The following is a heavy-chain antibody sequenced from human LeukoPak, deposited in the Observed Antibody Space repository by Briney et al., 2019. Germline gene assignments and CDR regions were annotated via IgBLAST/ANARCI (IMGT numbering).Heavy chain of an antibody. CDR3: ARDSASLWFGELSGWFAP. CDR1: GFTFSSYS. V-gene: IGHV3-21*01. Sequence: GGSLRLSCAASGFTFSSYSMNWVRQAPGKGLEWVSSISSSSSYIYYADSVKGRFTISRDTAKYSLSLQMNSLRAEDTAVYYCARDSASLWFGELSGWFAPWGQGTLVTVSS. D-gene: IGHD3-10*01. J-gene: IGHJ5*02. CDR2: ISSSSSYI.